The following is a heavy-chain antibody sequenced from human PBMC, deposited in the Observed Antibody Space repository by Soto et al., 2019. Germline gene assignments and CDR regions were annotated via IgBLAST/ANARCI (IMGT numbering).Heavy chain of an antibody. V-gene: IGHV2-5*01. J-gene: IGHJ4*02. Sequence: QITLKESGPTVVKPTQTLTLTCTFSGFSLSTSGMGVGWIRQPPGKALEWLALTYRSDHEYHSASLKSRLTNSKDPSKNQVVLTMTNMDPVDTATYYCAHSIGCWYEPFDSWGQGTLVTFSS. CDR1: GFSLSTSGMG. CDR2: TYRSDHE. D-gene: IGHD6-13*01. CDR3: AHSIGCWYEPFDS.